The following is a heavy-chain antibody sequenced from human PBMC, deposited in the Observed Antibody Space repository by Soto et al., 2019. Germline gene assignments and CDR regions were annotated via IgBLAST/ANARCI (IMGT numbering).Heavy chain of an antibody. CDR2: MNPNSGNT. D-gene: IGHD2-2*01. J-gene: IGHJ6*02. V-gene: IGHV1-8*01. Sequence: ASVKVSCKASGYTFTSYDINWVRQATGQGLEWMGWMNPNSGNTGYAQKFQGRVTMTTNTSISTAYMELSSLRSDDTAVYYCARDRRYCISTSCYVWDYYYGMDVWGQGTTVTVSS. CDR3: ARDRRYCISTSCYVWDYYYGMDV. CDR1: GYTFTSYD.